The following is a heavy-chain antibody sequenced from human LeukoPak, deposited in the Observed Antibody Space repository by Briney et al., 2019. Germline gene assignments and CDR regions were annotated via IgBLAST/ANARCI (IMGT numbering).Heavy chain of an antibody. Sequence: SETLSLTCTVSGGSISSHYWSWIRQPPGRGLEWIGYIYYRGSTDYNPSLKSRATISVDTSKNQFSLKLRSVTGADTAVYYCARMVGYCSSTSCYIDWFDPWGQGTLVTVSS. CDR1: GGSISSHY. CDR3: ARMVGYCSSTSCYIDWFDP. D-gene: IGHD2-2*02. CDR2: IYYRGST. J-gene: IGHJ5*02. V-gene: IGHV4-59*11.